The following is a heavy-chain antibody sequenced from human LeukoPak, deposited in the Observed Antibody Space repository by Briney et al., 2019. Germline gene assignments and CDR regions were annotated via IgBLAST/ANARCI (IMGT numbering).Heavy chain of an antibody. CDR1: GFTFSSYA. CDR3: AKEADYDFWSGYYRPRVDFDY. J-gene: IGHJ4*02. CDR2: ISGSGGST. D-gene: IGHD3-3*01. Sequence: PGGSLRLSCAASGFTFSSYAMSWVRQAPGKGLEWVSAISGSGGSTYYADSVKGRFTISRDNSKNTLYLQMNSLRAEDTAVYYCAKEADYDFWSGYYRPRVDFDYWGQGTLVTVSS. V-gene: IGHV3-23*01.